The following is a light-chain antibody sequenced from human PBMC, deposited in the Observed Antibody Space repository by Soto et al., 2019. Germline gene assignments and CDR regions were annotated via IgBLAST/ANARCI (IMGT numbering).Light chain of an antibody. CDR1: QSISSW. Sequence: DIPMNQSPSTFFESLGDRVTXTCRASQSISSWLAWYQQKPGKAAKVLIYKASSLESGVPSRFSGSRSGTEFTLTISSLQPDDFAPYYCQQYNIYPITFGQGTRLEIK. J-gene: IGKJ5*01. CDR2: KAS. V-gene: IGKV1-5*03. CDR3: QQYNIYPIT.